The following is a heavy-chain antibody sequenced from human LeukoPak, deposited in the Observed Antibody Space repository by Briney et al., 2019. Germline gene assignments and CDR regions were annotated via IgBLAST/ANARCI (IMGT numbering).Heavy chain of an antibody. J-gene: IGHJ4*02. Sequence: GGSLRLSCAASGFTFSDYYMSWIRQAPGKGLEWVSYISNSGNTIYYADSVKGRLTISRDNAKNSLYLQMNSLRAEDTAVYYCAREIVGATRGVFDYWGQGTLVTVSS. D-gene: IGHD1-26*01. CDR2: ISNSGNTI. V-gene: IGHV3-11*04. CDR1: GFTFSDYY. CDR3: AREIVGATRGVFDY.